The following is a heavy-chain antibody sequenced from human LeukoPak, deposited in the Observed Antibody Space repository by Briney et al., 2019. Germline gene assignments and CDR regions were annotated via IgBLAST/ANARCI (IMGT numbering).Heavy chain of an antibody. V-gene: IGHV4-39*01. CDR2: ILSTRNT. CDR3: GRHGGNSYGFLFFDN. Sequence: SETLSLTCDVSGGSINSDTHHWVWVPQPPGKGLEWIGSILSTRNTFYEPSLKSRVTISVDTSKNQFSLKMNFETAADTAVYYCGRHGGNSYGFLFFDNWGQGTLVTASS. CDR1: GGSINSDTHH. D-gene: IGHD5-18*01. J-gene: IGHJ4*02.